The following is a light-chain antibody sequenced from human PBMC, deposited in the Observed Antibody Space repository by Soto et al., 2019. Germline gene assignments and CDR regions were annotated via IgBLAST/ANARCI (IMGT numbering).Light chain of an antibody. V-gene: IGKV4-1*01. CDR2: WAS. CDR1: QSVLYSSNNKNY. CDR3: QQYYASPLT. J-gene: IGKJ3*01. Sequence: DIVLTQSPDSLAVSLGERATINCKSSQSVLYSSNNKNYLVWYQQKPGQPPQMLIYWASIRESGVPDRFSGSGSGTDFNLTISSLQAEDVAVYYCQQYYASPLTFGPGTKINI.